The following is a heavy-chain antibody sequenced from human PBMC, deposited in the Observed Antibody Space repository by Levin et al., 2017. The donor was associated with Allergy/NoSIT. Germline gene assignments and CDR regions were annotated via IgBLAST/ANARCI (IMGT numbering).Heavy chain of an antibody. CDR1: GGSISTGDYY. CDR2: VYYSGGT. Sequence: KASETLSLTCTVSGGSISTGDYYWSWIRQPPGKGLEWIGYVYYSGGTYYNPSLQSRVTISVDTSKNKFSLKLSSVTAADTAVYYCARFAPFDIWGQGTMVTVSS. J-gene: IGHJ3*02. V-gene: IGHV4-30-4*01. CDR3: ARFAPFDI.